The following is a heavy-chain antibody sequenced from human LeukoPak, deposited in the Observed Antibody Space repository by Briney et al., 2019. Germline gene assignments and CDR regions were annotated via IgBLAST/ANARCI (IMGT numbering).Heavy chain of an antibody. CDR1: GVSISSGIYY. J-gene: IGHJ4*02. Sequence: SETLSLTCTVSGVSISSGIYYWDWIRQPPGKGLEWIGTIYYSGITYYNPSLKSRVTISVDTSKNQFSLKLSSVTAADTAVYYCARRRGGYHPFFDFWGQGTLVTVSS. CDR2: IYYSGIT. D-gene: IGHD5-24*01. V-gene: IGHV4-39*01. CDR3: ARRRGGYHPFFDF.